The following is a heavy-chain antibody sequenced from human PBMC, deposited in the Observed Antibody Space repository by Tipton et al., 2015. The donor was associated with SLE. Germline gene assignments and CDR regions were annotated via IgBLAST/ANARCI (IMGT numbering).Heavy chain of an antibody. CDR1: GGSISSHY. V-gene: IGHV4-59*11. J-gene: IGHJ4*02. Sequence: TLSLTCTVSGGSISSHYWSWIRQPPGKGLEWIGYIHDSGNTDYTPSLKSRVTISVDTSKNQFSLRLTSVTAADTAMYYCARDDPDGESRGIPGDYWGEGTLVTVSS. CDR3: ARDDPDGESRGIPGDY. CDR2: IHDSGNT. D-gene: IGHD4-17*01.